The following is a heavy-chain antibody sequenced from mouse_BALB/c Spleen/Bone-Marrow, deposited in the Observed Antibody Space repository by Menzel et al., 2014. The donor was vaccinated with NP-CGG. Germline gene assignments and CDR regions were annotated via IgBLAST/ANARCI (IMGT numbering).Heavy chain of an antibody. V-gene: IGHV4-1*02. Sequence: EVMLVESGGGLVHPGGSLKLSCAASGFDFSRYWMGWVRQAPGKGLEWIGEINPDCSTINYTPSLKDKFIISRDNAKNTLYLQMSKVRSEDTALYYCSRLGYYGGFAYWGQGTLVTVSA. CDR3: SRLGYYGGFAY. CDR2: INPDCSTI. J-gene: IGHJ3*01. D-gene: IGHD2-3*01. CDR1: GFDFSRYW.